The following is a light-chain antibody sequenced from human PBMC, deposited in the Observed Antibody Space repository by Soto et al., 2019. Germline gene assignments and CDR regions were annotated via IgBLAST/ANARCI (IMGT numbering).Light chain of an antibody. CDR3: QPLNTYPLT. V-gene: IGKV1-9*01. CDR1: QGISSY. Sequence: IQLTQSPSSLSASVGYRVTITCRASQGISSYLAWHQQKPGKAPKLLIYAASTLEIGVPSRFSGSGSGTDFTLTISSLQPEDFATSTRQPLNTYPLTFGPGAKVDI. CDR2: AAS. J-gene: IGKJ3*01.